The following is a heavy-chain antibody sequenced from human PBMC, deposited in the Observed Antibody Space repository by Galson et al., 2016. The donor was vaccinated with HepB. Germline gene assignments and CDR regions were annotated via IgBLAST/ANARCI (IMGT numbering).Heavy chain of an antibody. CDR2: IKEDGSKT. J-gene: IGHJ1*01. CDR1: GFTFSTFW. Sequence: SLRLSCAASGFTFSTFWMNWVRQAPGKGLEWVASIKEDGSKTSYVDSVKGRFTISRDNVENSLYLQMNSLRAEDTAVYYCAKYGDEAGWNFRHWGQGTLVTVSS. D-gene: IGHD6-19*01. CDR3: AKYGDEAGWNFRH. V-gene: IGHV3-7*03.